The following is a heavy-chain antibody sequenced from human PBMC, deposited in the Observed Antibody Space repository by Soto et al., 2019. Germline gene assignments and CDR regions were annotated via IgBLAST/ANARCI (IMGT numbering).Heavy chain of an antibody. CDR3: ARVFRRGYSYGSNAFDI. Sequence: QVQLQESGPGLVKPSQTLSLTCTVSGGSISSGDYYWSWVRQPPGKGLEWIGYIFYSGRTYYNPSLKSRAPISVDTSKNQFSLKLSSVTAADTAVYYCARVFRRGYSYGSNAFDIWGQGTMVTVSS. V-gene: IGHV4-30-4*01. CDR2: IFYSGRT. CDR1: GGSISSGDYY. D-gene: IGHD5-18*01. J-gene: IGHJ3*02.